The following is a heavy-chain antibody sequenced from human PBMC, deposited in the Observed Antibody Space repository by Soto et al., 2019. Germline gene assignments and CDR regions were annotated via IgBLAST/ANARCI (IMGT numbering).Heavy chain of an antibody. CDR3: AKISRRDGYSNWNFEL. J-gene: IGHJ2*01. Sequence: PGGSLRLSCAASGFTISTNAMGWVRQAPGKGLEWVSSINYSGSRIFYADSVRGQFTISRDIIKNTLHLQMSSLRAEDTAVYYCAKISRRDGYSNWNFELWGRGTLVTVSS. CDR1: GFTISTNA. CDR2: INYSGSRI. V-gene: IGHV3-23*01. D-gene: IGHD5-18*01.